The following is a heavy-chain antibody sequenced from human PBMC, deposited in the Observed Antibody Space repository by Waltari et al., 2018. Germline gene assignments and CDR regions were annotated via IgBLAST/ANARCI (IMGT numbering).Heavy chain of an antibody. D-gene: IGHD6-13*01. V-gene: IGHV1-69*05. J-gene: IGHJ1*01. CDR1: GGTFSSYA. Sequence: QVQLVQSGAEVKKPGSSVKVSCKASGGTFSSYAISWVRQAPGQGLEWMGGIIPIFGTANYAQKFQGRVTITTDESTSTAYMELSSLRSEDTAVYYCATPRGQQLVQGAEYFQHWGQGTLVTVSS. CDR3: ATPRGQQLVQGAEYFQH. CDR2: IIPIFGTA.